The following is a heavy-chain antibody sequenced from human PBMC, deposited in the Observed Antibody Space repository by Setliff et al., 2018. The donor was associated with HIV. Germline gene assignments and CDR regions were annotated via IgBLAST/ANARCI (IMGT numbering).Heavy chain of an antibody. CDR2: IDHTGST. V-gene: IGHV4-34*01. J-gene: IGHJ4*02. CDR1: GGSFSGYY. CDR3: ARWWDNWTSGFDY. Sequence: PSETLSLTCAVYGGSFSGYYWSWIRQPPGKGLEWLGEIDHTGSTNYNLSLRSRTTRSIDTSKNQFSLKLSSVTAADTAVYYCARWWDNWTSGFDYWGQGTLVTVSS. D-gene: IGHD1-20*01.